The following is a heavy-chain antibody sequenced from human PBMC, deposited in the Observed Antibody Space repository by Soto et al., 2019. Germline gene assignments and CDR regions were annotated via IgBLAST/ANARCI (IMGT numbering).Heavy chain of an antibody. CDR2: ISFDGSKK. Sequence: GGSLRLSCAASGFIFSSYGMHWVLHAPGKGLEWVAVISFDGSKKYYADSVKGRFTISRDNSKNTLDLHMNSLRTEDTAVYYCAKVAHSSGTFDYWGQGTLVTVSS. CDR1: GFIFSSYG. V-gene: IGHV3-30*18. J-gene: IGHJ4*02. D-gene: IGHD3-3*02. CDR3: AKVAHSSGTFDY.